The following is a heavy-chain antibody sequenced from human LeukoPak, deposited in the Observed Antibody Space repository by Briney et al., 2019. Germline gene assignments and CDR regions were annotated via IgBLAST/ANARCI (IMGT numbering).Heavy chain of an antibody. D-gene: IGHD3-22*01. J-gene: IGHJ3*02. V-gene: IGHV1-2*02. CDR3: ARDAGYITMIVVGPDAFDI. CDR2: INPNSGGT. CDR1: GYTFTGYY. Sequence: ASVKVSCKASGYTFTGYYMHWVRQAPGQGFEWMGWINPNSGGTNYAQKFQGRVTMTRDTSISTAYMELSRLRSDDTAVYYCARDAGYITMIVVGPDAFDIWGQGTVVSVSS.